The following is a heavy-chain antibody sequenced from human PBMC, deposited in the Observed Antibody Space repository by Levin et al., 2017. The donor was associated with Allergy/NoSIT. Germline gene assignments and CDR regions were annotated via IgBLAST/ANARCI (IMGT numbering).Heavy chain of an antibody. J-gene: IGHJ6*02. CDR1: GFTISSTH. CDR2: IYSGEST. D-gene: IGHD3-9*01. Sequence: LSLTCAASGFTISSTHMSWVRQAPGKGLEWVSVIYSGESTYYADSVKGRFTISRDNSKNTLYLQMNSLRAEDTAVYYCARDHYDILTGYYRGYGMDVWGQGTTVTVSS. V-gene: IGHV3-53*01. CDR3: ARDHYDILTGYYRGYGMDV.